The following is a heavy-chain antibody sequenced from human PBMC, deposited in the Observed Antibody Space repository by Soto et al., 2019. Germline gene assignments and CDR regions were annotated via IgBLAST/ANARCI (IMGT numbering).Heavy chain of an antibody. CDR2: ISYDGSNK. CDR3: AKAVRGYEVRGVSSLDV. D-gene: IGHD3-10*01. CDR1: GFTFSSYG. V-gene: IGHV3-30*18. Sequence: QVQLVESGGGVVQPGRSLRLSCAASGFTFSSYGMHWVRQAPGKGLELVAVISYDGSNKYYADSVKGRFTISRDNSKNPRYLQMNSLRAEDTAVYYCAKAVRGYEVRGVSSLDVWGQGTTVTVSS. J-gene: IGHJ6*02.